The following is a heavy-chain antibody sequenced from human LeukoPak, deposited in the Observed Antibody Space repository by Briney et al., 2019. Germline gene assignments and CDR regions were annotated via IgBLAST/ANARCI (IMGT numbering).Heavy chain of an antibody. Sequence: PSQTLSLTCTVSGGSVSSGDYYWRWIRQPPGKGLEWIGYIYYSGSTYYNPSLKSRVTISVDTSKNQFSLKLSSVTAADMAVYYCARERVGDAFDIWGQGTMVTVSS. CDR1: GGSVSSGDYY. CDR2: IYYSGST. D-gene: IGHD3-10*01. V-gene: IGHV4-30-4*01. CDR3: ARERVGDAFDI. J-gene: IGHJ3*02.